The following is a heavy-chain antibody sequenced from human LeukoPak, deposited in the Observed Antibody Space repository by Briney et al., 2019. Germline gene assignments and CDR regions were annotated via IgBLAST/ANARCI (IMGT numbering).Heavy chain of an antibody. J-gene: IGHJ5*02. CDR2: IWYDGSNK. Sequence: GGSLRLSCAASGFTFSTYGMHWVRQAPGKGLEWVAVIWYDGSNKYYTDSVKGRFTISRDNSKNTLYLQMNSLRAEDTAVYYCAKDSHKIRYYDFWSGYLNWFDPWGQGTLVTVSS. D-gene: IGHD3-3*01. CDR3: AKDSHKIRYYDFWSGYLNWFDP. V-gene: IGHV3-33*06. CDR1: GFTFSTYG.